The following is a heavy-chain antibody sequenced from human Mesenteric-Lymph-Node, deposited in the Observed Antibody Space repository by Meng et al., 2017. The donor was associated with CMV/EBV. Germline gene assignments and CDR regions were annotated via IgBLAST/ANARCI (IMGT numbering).Heavy chain of an antibody. CDR1: GFTFSSYS. CDR2: ISSSSSYI. CDR3: ARAGIVVVPADRKYYFDY. V-gene: IGHV3-21*01. D-gene: IGHD2-2*01. J-gene: IGHJ4*02. Sequence: GESLKISCAAPGFTFSSYSMNWVRQAPGKGLVWVSSISSSSSYIYYADSVKGRFTISRDNAKNSLYLQMNSLRAEDTAVYYCARAGIVVVPADRKYYFDYWGQGTLVTVSS.